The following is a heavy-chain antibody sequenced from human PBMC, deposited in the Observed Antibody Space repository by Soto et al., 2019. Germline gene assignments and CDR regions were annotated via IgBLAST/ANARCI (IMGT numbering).Heavy chain of an antibody. CDR1: GYSFSRYA. CDR2: INTGNGDT. J-gene: IGHJ4*02. Sequence: QVQLVQSGAEEKKPGASVKVSCKTSGYSFSRYAIHRVRQAPGQGLEWMGWINTGNGDTIYSQKLQGRVTITRDTSASTAYMDLSGLRSEDTAVYYCARDLRGTGWYDYWGQGTLVTVSS. D-gene: IGHD6-19*01. CDR3: ARDLRGTGWYDY. V-gene: IGHV1-3*05.